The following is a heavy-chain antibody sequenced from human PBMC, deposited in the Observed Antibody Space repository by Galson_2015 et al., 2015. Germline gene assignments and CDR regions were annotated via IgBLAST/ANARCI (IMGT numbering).Heavy chain of an antibody. V-gene: IGHV1-2*04. J-gene: IGHJ3*02. CDR1: GYTFTGYY. CDR2: INPNSGGT. Sequence: SVKVSCKASGYTFTGYYMHWVRQAPGQGLEWMGWINPNSGGTNYAQKFQGWVTMTRDTSISTAYMELSRLRSDDTAVYYCARGGRSAFGGVIVIPGAFDIWGQGTMVTVSS. D-gene: IGHD3-16*02. CDR3: ARGGRSAFGGVIVIPGAFDI.